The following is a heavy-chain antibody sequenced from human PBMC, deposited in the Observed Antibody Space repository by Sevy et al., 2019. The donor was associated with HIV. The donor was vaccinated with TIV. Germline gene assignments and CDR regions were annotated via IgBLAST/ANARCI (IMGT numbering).Heavy chain of an antibody. CDR3: TNLDYYYYGMDV. CDR2: IYYSGST. V-gene: IGHV4-39*01. Sequence: SETLSLTCTVSGGSISSSSYYWGWIRQPPGKGLEWIGSIYYSGSTYYNPSLKSRVTISVDTSKNQFSLKLSSVTAADTAVYYCTNLDYYYYGMDVWGQGTTVTVSS. J-gene: IGHJ6*02. CDR1: GGSISSSSYY.